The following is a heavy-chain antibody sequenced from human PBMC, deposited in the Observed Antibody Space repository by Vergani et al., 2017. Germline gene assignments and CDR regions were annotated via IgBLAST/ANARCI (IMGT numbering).Heavy chain of an antibody. J-gene: IGHJ1*01. CDR3: ARDYGDYEYFQH. V-gene: IGHV4-61*02. CDR1: GGSISSGSYY. D-gene: IGHD4-17*01. CDR2: IYTSGST. Sequence: QVQLQESGPGLVKPSQTLSLTCTVPGGSISSGSYYWSWIRQPAGKGLEWIGRIYTSGSTNYNPSLKSRVTISVDTSKNQFSLKLSSVTAADTAVYYCARDYGDYEYFQHWGQGTLVTVSS.